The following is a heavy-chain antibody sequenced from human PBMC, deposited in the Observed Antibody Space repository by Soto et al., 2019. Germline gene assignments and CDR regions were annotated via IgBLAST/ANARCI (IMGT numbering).Heavy chain of an antibody. CDR2: ISYDGNVA. J-gene: IGHJ4*02. V-gene: IGHV3-30*18. Sequence: QVQLVESGGGVVQPGRSLRLSCAASGFTFSNYGMHWVRQAPGKGLEWVIVISYDGNVAYYADSVKGRFTISRDNSKNTLYLQMNSLSTEETAMYYCANEGTITNWYFDYWGQGTLVTVSS. D-gene: IGHD1-1*01. CDR3: ANEGTITNWYFDY. CDR1: GFTFSNYG.